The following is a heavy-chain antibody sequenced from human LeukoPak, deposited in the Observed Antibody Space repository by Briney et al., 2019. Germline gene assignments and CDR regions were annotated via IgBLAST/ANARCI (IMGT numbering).Heavy chain of an antibody. CDR1: GFTFSSYG. D-gene: IGHD3-10*01. V-gene: IGHV3-30*02. Sequence: GGSLRLSCAASGFTFSSYGMHWVRQAPGKGLEWVAFIRYDGSNKYYADSVKGRFTISRDNSKNTLYLQMNSLRAEDTAVYYCAGTSIWFGELPSYGMDVWGQGATVTVSS. CDR2: IRYDGSNK. J-gene: IGHJ6*02. CDR3: AGTSIWFGELPSYGMDV.